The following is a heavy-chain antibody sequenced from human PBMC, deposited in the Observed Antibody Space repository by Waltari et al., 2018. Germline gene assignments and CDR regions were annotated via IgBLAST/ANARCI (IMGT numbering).Heavy chain of an antibody. D-gene: IGHD3-3*01. J-gene: IGHJ3*01. CDR2: IYSGGSST. V-gene: IGHV3-23*03. Sequence: EVQLLESGGGFVQPWGSLRLSCAASGFSFSSYAMNWARQAPGKGLEWVSLIYSGGSSTYYGDSVKGRFTISRDDSNNTLYLQMNSLRAEDTALYYCAKGEWQYYGAFDVWGQGTMVTVSS. CDR1: GFSFSSYA. CDR3: AKGEWQYYGAFDV.